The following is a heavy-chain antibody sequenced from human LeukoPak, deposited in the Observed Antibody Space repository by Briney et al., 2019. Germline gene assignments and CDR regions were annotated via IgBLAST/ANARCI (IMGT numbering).Heavy chain of an antibody. Sequence: SVKVSCKASGFTFTSSAMQWVRQARGQRLEWIGWIVVGSGNTNYAQKFQERVTITRDMSTSTAYMELSSLRSEDTAVYYCAAGCITIFGVAVYGMDVWGQGATVTVSS. CDR3: AAGCITIFGVAVYGMDV. CDR1: GFTFTSSA. CDR2: IVVGSGNT. J-gene: IGHJ6*02. V-gene: IGHV1-58*02. D-gene: IGHD3-3*01.